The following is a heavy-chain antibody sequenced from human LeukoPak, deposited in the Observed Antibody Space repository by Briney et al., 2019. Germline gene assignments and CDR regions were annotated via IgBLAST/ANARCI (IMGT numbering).Heavy chain of an antibody. CDR1: GYTFTIYY. CDR2: INPSGGST. J-gene: IGHJ4*02. V-gene: IGHV1-46*01. CDR3: ARDGAAAGTIDY. D-gene: IGHD6-13*01. Sequence: ASVKVSCKASGYTFTIYYMHWVRQAPGQGLDWMGIINPSGGSTSYAQKFQGRVTMTRDMSTSTVYMELSSLRAEDTAVYYCARDGAAAGTIDYWGQGTLVTVSS.